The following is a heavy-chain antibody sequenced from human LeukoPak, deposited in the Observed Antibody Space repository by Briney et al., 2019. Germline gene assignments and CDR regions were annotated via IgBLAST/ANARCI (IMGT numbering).Heavy chain of an antibody. D-gene: IGHD3-10*01. CDR2: VYYVGNT. J-gene: IGHJ4*02. CDR1: GGSFTDYY. CDR3: VRRESSSALIRY. Sequence: SETLSLTCAVYGGSFTDYYWNWIRQPPGKGLEWIGSVYYVGNTYYNPSLQSRATLSVDTSKNQFSLNLRSVSASDTAVYYCVRRESSSALIRYWGQGILVTVSS. V-gene: IGHV4-34*01.